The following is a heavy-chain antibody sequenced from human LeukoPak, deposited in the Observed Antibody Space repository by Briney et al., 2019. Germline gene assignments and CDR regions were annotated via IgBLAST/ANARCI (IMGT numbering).Heavy chain of an antibody. V-gene: IGHV3-21*03. CDR2: IIIGSSYI. CDR1: GSSAIRTS. D-gene: IGHD2-15*01. Sequence: PGGSLSPSCAPPGSSAIRTSMNWVGQLQGKGLGWVSSIIIGSSYIYYADSVKGRFTISRHNAKNSLYLEMNSLRAEDTAVYYCARDEGFCSGGRCHISGFDYWGQGILVTVSS. J-gene: IGHJ4*02. CDR3: ARDEGFCSGGRCHISGFDY.